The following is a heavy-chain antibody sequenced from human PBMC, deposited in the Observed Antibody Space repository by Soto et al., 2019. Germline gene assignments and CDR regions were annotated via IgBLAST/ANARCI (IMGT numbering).Heavy chain of an antibody. Sequence: ASVKVSCKASGGTFSSYAISWVRQAPGQGLEWMGGIIPIFGTANYAQKFQGRVTITADESTSTAYMELSSLRSEDTAVYYCAREPTPHFWSGSYFDSWGQGTLVTSPQ. CDR1: GGTFSSYA. D-gene: IGHD3-3*02. CDR3: AREPTPHFWSGSYFDS. J-gene: IGHJ4*02. V-gene: IGHV1-69*13. CDR2: IIPIFGTA.